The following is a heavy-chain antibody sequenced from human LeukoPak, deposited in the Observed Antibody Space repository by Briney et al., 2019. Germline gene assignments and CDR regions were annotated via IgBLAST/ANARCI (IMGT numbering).Heavy chain of an antibody. V-gene: IGHV3-23*01. CDR2: ISGSGGTT. Sequence: PGVSLRLSCAASGFTFSTYAMNWVRQDPGKGLEWVSGISGSGGTTYYADSVQGRFTISRDNSKKTVFLQMNSLRAEDTAVYYCAKGDAVTAIFPLDYWGQGTLVIVSS. D-gene: IGHD2-21*02. J-gene: IGHJ4*02. CDR3: AKGDAVTAIFPLDY. CDR1: GFTFSTYA.